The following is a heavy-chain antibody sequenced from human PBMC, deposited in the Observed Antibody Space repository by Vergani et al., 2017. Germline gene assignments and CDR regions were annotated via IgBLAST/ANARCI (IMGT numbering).Heavy chain of an antibody. CDR1: GFTFSDYY. CDR3: ARVQRGAAAGPFDY. D-gene: IGHD6-13*01. V-gene: IGHV3-11*03. CDR2: ISSSSSYT. J-gene: IGHJ4*02. Sequence: VQLLESGGGLVKPGGSLRLSCAASGFTFSDYYMSWIRQAPGKGLEWVSYISSSSSYTNYADSVKGRFTISRDNAKNSLYLQMNSLRAEDTAVYYCARVQRGAAAGPFDYWGQGTLVTVSS.